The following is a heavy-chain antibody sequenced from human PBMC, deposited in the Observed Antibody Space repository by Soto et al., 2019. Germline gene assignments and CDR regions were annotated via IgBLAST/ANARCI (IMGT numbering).Heavy chain of an antibody. CDR1: GYSLTSYW. Sequence: GESLKISCKGSGYSLTSYWIVWVRQMPGKGLEWMGSIYPGDSDTRYSPSFQGRVTISADKSINTAYLQWDSLKASDTAMYFCARHKGYCSGVSCYGMDVWGQGATVTVSS. CDR2: IYPGDSDT. D-gene: IGHD2-15*01. V-gene: IGHV5-51*01. J-gene: IGHJ6*02. CDR3: ARHKGYCSGVSCYGMDV.